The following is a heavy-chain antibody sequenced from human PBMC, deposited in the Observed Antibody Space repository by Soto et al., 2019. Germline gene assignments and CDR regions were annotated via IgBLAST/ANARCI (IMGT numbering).Heavy chain of an antibody. CDR3: ASRLAAAGYPYYFDY. V-gene: IGHV1-69*12. CDR2: IIPIFDTA. CDR1: GCTFGSYA. D-gene: IGHD6-13*01. J-gene: IGHJ4*02. Sequence: QIQLVQSGAEVKKPGSSVKVSCKASGCTFGSYAISRVRQAPGQGLERMGGIIPIFDTANYAQKFQGRVTITADESTSTAYMELSSLRSEDTAVYYCASRLAAAGYPYYFDYWGQGTLVTVSS.